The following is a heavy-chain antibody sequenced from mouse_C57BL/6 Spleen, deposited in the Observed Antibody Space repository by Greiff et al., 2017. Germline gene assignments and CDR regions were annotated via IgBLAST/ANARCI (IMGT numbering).Heavy chain of an antibody. CDR3: ASGSDDGPY. J-gene: IGHJ2*01. V-gene: IGHV3-6*01. CDR2: ISYDGSN. CDR1: GYSITSGYY. Sequence: EVQLQQSGPGLVKPSQSLSLPCSVTGYSITSGYYWNWIRQFPGNKLEWMGYISYDGSNHYNPSLKNRISITRDTSKNQFFLKLNSVTTEDTATYYCASGSDDGPYWGQGTTLTVSS. D-gene: IGHD3-1*01.